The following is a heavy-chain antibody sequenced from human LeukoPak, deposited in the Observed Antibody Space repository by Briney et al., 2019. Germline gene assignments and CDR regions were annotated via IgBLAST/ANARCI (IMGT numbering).Heavy chain of an antibody. Sequence: SETLSLTCAVYGGSFSGYYWSWIRPPPGKGLEWIGEINHSGSTNYNPSLKSRVTISVDTSKNQFSLKLSSVTAADTAVYYCARGTRGNWNYPFDYWGQGTLVTVSS. J-gene: IGHJ4*02. CDR2: INHSGST. CDR3: ARGTRGNWNYPFDY. V-gene: IGHV4-34*01. CDR1: GGSFSGYY. D-gene: IGHD1-7*01.